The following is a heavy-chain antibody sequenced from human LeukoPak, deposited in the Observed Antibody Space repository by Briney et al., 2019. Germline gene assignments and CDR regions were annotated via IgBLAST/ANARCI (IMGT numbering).Heavy chain of an antibody. J-gene: IGHJ6*03. D-gene: IGHD3-10*01. Sequence: GGSLRLSCAASGFTFSNYAMHWVQQAPGKGLEWVAVISYDGSNKYYADSVKGRFTISRDNSKNTLYLQMNSPKGDDTAVYYCAKDSAFYYIDVWGKGTTVIISS. CDR1: GFTFSNYA. CDR2: ISYDGSNK. V-gene: IGHV3-30*04. CDR3: AKDSAFYYIDV.